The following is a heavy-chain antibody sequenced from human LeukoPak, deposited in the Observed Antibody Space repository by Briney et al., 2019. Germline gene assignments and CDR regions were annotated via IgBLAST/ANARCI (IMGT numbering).Heavy chain of an antibody. Sequence: SGGSLRLSCAASGLTLSTYMMNWVRQAPGKGLEWVSSISSSSSYIYYAESVKGRFTISRDNAKNSLYLQMNSLRAKDTAVYYCARDFYGDYVAAFDIWGQGTMVTVSS. V-gene: IGHV3-21*01. CDR1: GLTLSTYM. CDR3: ARDFYGDYVAAFDI. CDR2: ISSSSSYI. J-gene: IGHJ3*02. D-gene: IGHD4-17*01.